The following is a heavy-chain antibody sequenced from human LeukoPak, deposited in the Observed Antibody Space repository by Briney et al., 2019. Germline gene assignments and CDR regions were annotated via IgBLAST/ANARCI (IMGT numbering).Heavy chain of an antibody. CDR2: IWYDGSNQ. Sequence: GGPLSLSCAPSGFTFSCYGMHWVRQAPGKGVEGVAVIWYDGSNQYYADSVKGRFTISRDNSKNTLYLQMNSVRAEYTAVYYCARETYSSSSSLDYWGQGTLVTVSS. D-gene: IGHD6-6*01. CDR3: ARETYSSSSSLDY. V-gene: IGHV3-33*01. J-gene: IGHJ4*02. CDR1: GFTFSCYG.